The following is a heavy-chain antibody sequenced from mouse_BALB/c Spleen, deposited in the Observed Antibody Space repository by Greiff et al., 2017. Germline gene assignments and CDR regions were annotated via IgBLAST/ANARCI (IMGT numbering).Heavy chain of an antibody. Sequence: QVQLQQPGAELVRPGASVKLSCKASGYTFTSYWMHWVKQRSGQGLEWIGEIDPSDSYTNYNQKFKGKATLTVDKSSSTAYMQLSSLTSEDSAVYYCARRYGSTYYAMDYWGQGTSVTVSS. CDR2: IDPSDSYT. D-gene: IGHD1-1*01. J-gene: IGHJ4*01. V-gene: IGHV1-69*02. CDR1: GYTFTSYW. CDR3: ARRYGSTYYAMDY.